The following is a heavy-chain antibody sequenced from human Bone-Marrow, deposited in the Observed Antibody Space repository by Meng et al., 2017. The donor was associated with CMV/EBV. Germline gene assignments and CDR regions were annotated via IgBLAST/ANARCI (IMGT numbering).Heavy chain of an antibody. CDR1: GFTLSRNW. CDR3: ARPEEGIRETLDY. D-gene: IGHD1-14*01. J-gene: IGHJ4*02. V-gene: IGHV3-7*01. CDR2: INEDGSEK. Sequence: GGSLRLSCAASGFTLSRNWMSWVRQAPGKGLEWVANINEDGSEKNYVDSVKGRFTISRDNVKKSVHLQMNSLRGEDTAVYYCARPEEGIRETLDYWGQGTLVTVSS.